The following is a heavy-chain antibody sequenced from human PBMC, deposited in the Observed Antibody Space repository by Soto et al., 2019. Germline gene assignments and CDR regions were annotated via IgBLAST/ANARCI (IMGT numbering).Heavy chain of an antibody. CDR2: ITGSGGST. D-gene: IGHD5-18*01. Sequence: GGSLRLSCAASGFTFSTYAMIWVRQAPGKGLEWVSVITGSGGSTYYADSVKGRFTISRDNSKNTLYLQMNSLRAEDTAVHYCARSGYSYGPFDYWGQGTLVTVSS. CDR1: GFTFSTYA. CDR3: ARSGYSYGPFDY. V-gene: IGHV3-23*01. J-gene: IGHJ4*02.